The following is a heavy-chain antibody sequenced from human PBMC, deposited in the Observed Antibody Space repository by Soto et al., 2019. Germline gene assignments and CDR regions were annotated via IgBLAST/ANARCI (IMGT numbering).Heavy chain of an antibody. CDR1: GFTFSSYA. Sequence: GGSVRLSCAASGFTFSSYAMHWVRQAPGKGLEWVAVISYDGSNKYYADSVKGRFTISRDNSKNTLYLQMNSLRAEDTAVYYCARSGIAVAGTRGYFDYWGQGTLVTVSS. J-gene: IGHJ4*02. D-gene: IGHD6-19*01. CDR3: ARSGIAVAGTRGYFDY. V-gene: IGHV3-30-3*01. CDR2: ISYDGSNK.